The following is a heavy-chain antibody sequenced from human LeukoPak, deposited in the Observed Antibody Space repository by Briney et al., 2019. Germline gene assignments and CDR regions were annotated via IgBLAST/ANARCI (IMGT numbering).Heavy chain of an antibody. D-gene: IGHD3-22*01. J-gene: IGHJ3*02. V-gene: IGHV7-4-1*02. CDR1: GYTFSSCA. CDR2: INTNTGNP. Sequence: GASVKVSCKASGYTFSSCAINWVRQAPGQGLEWMGWINTNTGNPTYAQGFTGRFVFSLDTSVSTAYLQISSLKAEDTAVYYCARDSSHPTYYYDSSGYYYRPFDIWGQGTMVTVSS. CDR3: ARDSSHPTYYYDSSGYYYRPFDI.